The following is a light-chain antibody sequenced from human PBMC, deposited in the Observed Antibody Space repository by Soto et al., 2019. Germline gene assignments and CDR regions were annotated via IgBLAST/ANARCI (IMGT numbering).Light chain of an antibody. CDR3: SARDDILSGVV. J-gene: IGLJ2*01. Sequence: QSVLTQPPSASGTPGQTVTISCSGSSSNIGSNHVYWYQQFPGMAPKLLMYRSDQRPTGVPDRLSGSKSGTAASLAISGLRSDDEADYYCSARDDILSGVVFGGGTKLTVL. CDR1: SSNIGSNH. V-gene: IGLV1-47*01. CDR2: RSD.